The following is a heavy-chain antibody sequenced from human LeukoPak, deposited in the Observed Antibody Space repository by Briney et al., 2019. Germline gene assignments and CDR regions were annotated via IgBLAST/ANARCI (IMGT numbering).Heavy chain of an antibody. V-gene: IGHV1-2*02. CDR1: GYTFTGYY. CDR2: INPNSGGT. Sequence: ASVKVSCKASGYTFTGYYMHWVRQAPGQGLEWMGWINPNSGGTNYAQKFQGRVTMTRDSTISTAYMELSRLRSDDTAVYYCARGNLYTVTTWGHDDWGQGTLVTVSS. D-gene: IGHD4-17*01. J-gene: IGHJ4*02. CDR3: ARGNLYTVTTWGHDD.